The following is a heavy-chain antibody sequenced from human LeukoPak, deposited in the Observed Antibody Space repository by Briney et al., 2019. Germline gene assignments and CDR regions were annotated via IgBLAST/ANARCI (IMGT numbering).Heavy chain of an antibody. CDR3: AREGISSSDPFDY. J-gene: IGHJ4*02. CDR2: IKQDGSEK. D-gene: IGHD2-15*01. CDR1: GFTFSHYW. Sequence: GGSLRLSCAASGFTFSHYWMSWVRQAPGKGLEWLANIKQDGSEKYYVDSVKGRFTISRDNAKNSLYLQMNSLRAEDTAVHYCAREGISSSDPFDYWGQGTLVTVSS. V-gene: IGHV3-7*01.